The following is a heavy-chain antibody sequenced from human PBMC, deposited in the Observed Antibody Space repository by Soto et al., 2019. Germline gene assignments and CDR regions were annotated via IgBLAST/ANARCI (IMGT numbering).Heavy chain of an antibody. V-gene: IGHV1-69*08. CDR2: VIPILGSS. CDR1: GGTFNTYT. J-gene: IGHJ4*02. D-gene: IGHD3-16*02. Sequence: QVHLVQSGAELKQPGSSVTVSCKASGGTFNTYTFSWVRQVPGQGLERMGSVIPILGSSNYAPEFQGRLSISADQSSTTVYMELSSLPSQDTATYYCGRIPRYSFPTSDPLDNWGQGALVTVSS. CDR3: GRIPRYSFPTSDPLDN.